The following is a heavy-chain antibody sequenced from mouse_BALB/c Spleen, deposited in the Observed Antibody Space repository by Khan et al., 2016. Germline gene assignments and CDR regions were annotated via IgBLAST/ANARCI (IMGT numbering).Heavy chain of an antibody. D-gene: IGHD1-1*01. CDR2: IDPDTDNT. V-gene: IGHV1-15*01. J-gene: IGHJ1*01. CDR3: LLLRSRHWYFDC. Sequence: VQLQESGAELVRPGASVTLSCKASGYTFTDYEIHWVKQTPVQGLEWIGAIDPDTDNTAYNPMFKGKATLTADTSSNTAYMELRSLASEYSAVYYSLLLRSRHWYFDCWGAGSTVTVSS. CDR1: GYTFTDYE.